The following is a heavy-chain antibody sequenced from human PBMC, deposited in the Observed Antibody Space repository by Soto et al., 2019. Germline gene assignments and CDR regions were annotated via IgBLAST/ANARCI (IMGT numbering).Heavy chain of an antibody. J-gene: IGHJ4*02. D-gene: IGHD6-19*01. Sequence: GASVKVSCKASGYTFTSYGISWVRQAPGQGLEWMGWISAYNGNTNYAQKLQGRVTMTTDTSTSTAYMELRSLRSDDTAVYYCARVGEGPSQSNSSGWPQDFDYWGQGTLVTVSS. CDR1: GYTFTSYG. CDR3: ARVGEGPSQSNSSGWPQDFDY. CDR2: ISAYNGNT. V-gene: IGHV1-18*01.